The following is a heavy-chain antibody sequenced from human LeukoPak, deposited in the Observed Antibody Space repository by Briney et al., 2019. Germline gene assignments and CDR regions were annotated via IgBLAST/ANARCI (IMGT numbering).Heavy chain of an antibody. J-gene: IGHJ5*02. Sequence: GSLRLSCAASGFTFSSYAMHWVRQPPGKGLEWIGEINHSGSTNYNPSLKSRVTISVDTSKNQFSLKLSSVTAADTAVYYCARRVATIPRWFDPWGQGTLVTVSS. V-gene: IGHV4-34*01. CDR2: INHSGST. CDR1: GFTFSSYA. D-gene: IGHD5-12*01. CDR3: ARRVATIPRWFDP.